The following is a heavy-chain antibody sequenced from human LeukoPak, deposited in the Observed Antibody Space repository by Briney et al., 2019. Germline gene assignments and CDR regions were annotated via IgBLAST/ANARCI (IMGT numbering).Heavy chain of an antibody. Sequence: GSLRLSCAASGFTFSSYAMHWVRQAPGKGLEWVAVISYDGSNKYYADSVKGRFTISRDNSKNTLYLQMNSLRAEDTAVYYCARGHYYDSSGYYLGWSHGTLVTVSS. CDR1: GFTFSSYA. CDR3: ARGHYYDSSGYYLG. D-gene: IGHD3-22*01. CDR2: ISYDGSNK. J-gene: IGHJ4*01. V-gene: IGHV3-30-3*01.